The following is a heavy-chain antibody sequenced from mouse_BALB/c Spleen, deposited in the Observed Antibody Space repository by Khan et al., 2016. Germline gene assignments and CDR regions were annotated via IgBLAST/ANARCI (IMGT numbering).Heavy chain of an antibody. Sequence: VQLQQSGAELVKPGASVKLSCTASGFNIKDTYMHWVKQRPEQGLEWIGRIDPANGNTKYDPKFQGKATITADTSSNTAYLQLSSLTSEDTAVYYCARDGNYEAWFAYWGQGTLVTGSA. V-gene: IGHV14-3*02. CDR2: IDPANGNT. CDR3: ARDGNYEAWFAY. J-gene: IGHJ3*01. D-gene: IGHD2-1*01. CDR1: GFNIKDTY.